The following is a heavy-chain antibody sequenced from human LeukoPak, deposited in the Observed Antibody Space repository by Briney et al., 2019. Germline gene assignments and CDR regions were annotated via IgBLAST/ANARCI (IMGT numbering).Heavy chain of an antibody. CDR2: IYYSGST. V-gene: IGHV4-61*01. D-gene: IGHD3-22*01. Sequence: SETLSLTCAVSGYSISSGYYWGWIRQPPGKGLEWIGYIYYSGSTNYNPSLKSRVTISADMSKNQFSLKLSSVTAADTAVYYCARDIIRSSGLFDYWGQGTLVTVSS. CDR1: GYSISSGYY. CDR3: ARDIIRSSGLFDY. J-gene: IGHJ4*02.